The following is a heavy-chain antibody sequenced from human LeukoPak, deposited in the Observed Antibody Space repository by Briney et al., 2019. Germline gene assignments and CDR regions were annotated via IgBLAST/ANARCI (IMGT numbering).Heavy chain of an antibody. CDR1: GFTFSSYS. D-gene: IGHD3-22*01. CDR2: IDSSSTTV. V-gene: IGHV3-48*02. CDR3: ARDEARYSSGYYPNWFDP. Sequence: GGSLRLSCAASGFTFSSYSMNWVRQAPGKGLEWVSYIDSSSTTVLYADSVKGRFTISRDNAKNSLYLQMNSLRDEDTAVYYCARDEARYSSGYYPNWFDPWGQGTLVTVSS. J-gene: IGHJ5*02.